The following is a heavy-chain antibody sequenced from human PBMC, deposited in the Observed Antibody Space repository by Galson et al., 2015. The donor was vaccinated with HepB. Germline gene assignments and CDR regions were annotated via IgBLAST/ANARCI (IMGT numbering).Heavy chain of an antibody. V-gene: IGHV4-61*02. CDR3: ARELLWFGELNDYYYYGMDV. J-gene: IGHJ6*02. D-gene: IGHD3-10*01. Sequence: TLSLTCTVSGGSISSGSYYWSWIRQPAGKGLEWIGRIYTSGSTNYNPSLKSRVTISVDTSKNQFSLKLSSVTAADTAAYYCARELLWFGELNDYYYYGMDVWGQGTTVTVSS. CDR1: GGSISSGSYY. CDR2: IYTSGST.